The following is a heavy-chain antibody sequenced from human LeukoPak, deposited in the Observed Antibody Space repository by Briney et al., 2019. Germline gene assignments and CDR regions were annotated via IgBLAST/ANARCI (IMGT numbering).Heavy chain of an antibody. V-gene: IGHV3-7*01. D-gene: IGHD6-19*01. CDR2: IKQDGSEK. J-gene: IGHJ3*02. Sequence: GGSLRLSCAASGFTFSSYWMSWVRQAPGKGLEWVANIKQDGSEKYYVDSVEGRFTIPRDNAKNSLYMQMNSLRAEDTALYYCARGLNGQWLVDGFDIWGQGTMVTVSS. CDR1: GFTFSSYW. CDR3: ARGLNGQWLVDGFDI.